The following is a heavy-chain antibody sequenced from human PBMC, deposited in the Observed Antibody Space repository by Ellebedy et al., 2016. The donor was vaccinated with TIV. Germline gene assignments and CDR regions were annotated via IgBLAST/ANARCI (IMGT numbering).Heavy chain of an antibody. J-gene: IGHJ2*01. CDR1: GFSLTGSD. D-gene: IGHD3-10*01. V-gene: IGHV3-13*01. CDR2: SGAAGDT. CDR3: ARGGPGGDNWFFGL. Sequence: GESLKISCAASGFSLTGSDLHWVRRPTGKGLEWVSASGAAGDTYYPDSVRGRFTISRESAKNSFYLQMNSLTAGDTAVYYCARGGPGGDNWFFGLWGCGTQVTVSS.